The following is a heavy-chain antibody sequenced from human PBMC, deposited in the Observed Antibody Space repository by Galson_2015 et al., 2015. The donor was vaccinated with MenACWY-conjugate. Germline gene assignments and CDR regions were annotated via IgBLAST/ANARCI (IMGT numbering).Heavy chain of an antibody. J-gene: IGHJ2*01. V-gene: IGHV5-51*01. Sequence: SGAEVRKPGESLQISCTLSGSRITSHWIGWARQMPGKGLEWMGIIYPGDSDPRYSTSFQGRVLFSVDKSISTAYLQLSSLKASDTAMYYCARSGSGTWYFDLWGRGTLVTVSS. D-gene: IGHD1-26*01. CDR3: ARSGSGTWYFDL. CDR2: IYPGDSDP. CDR1: GSRITSHW.